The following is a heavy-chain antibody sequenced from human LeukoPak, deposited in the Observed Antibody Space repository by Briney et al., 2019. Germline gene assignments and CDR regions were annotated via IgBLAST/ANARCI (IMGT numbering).Heavy chain of an antibody. D-gene: IGHD6-13*01. Sequence: SETLSLTCTVSGGSISSYYWSWIRQPPGKGLEWIGYNYYSGSTNYNPSLKSRVTISVDTSKNQFSLKLSSVTAADTAVYYCARAPPGAAAAYHFDYWGQGTLVTVSS. CDR1: GGSISSYY. CDR2: NYYSGST. CDR3: ARAPPGAAAAYHFDY. J-gene: IGHJ4*02. V-gene: IGHV4-59*01.